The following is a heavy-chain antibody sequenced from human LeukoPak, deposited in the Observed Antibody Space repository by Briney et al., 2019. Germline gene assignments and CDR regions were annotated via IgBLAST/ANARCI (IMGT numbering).Heavy chain of an antibody. CDR1: GYTFTSYD. CDR2: MNPNRGNT. J-gene: IGHJ6*03. D-gene: IGHD3-22*01. CDR3: ARVVGDGRIVGRRYYMDV. Sequence: ASVKVSCEASGYTFTSYDINWVRQATGQGLEWMGWMNPNRGNTGYAQKFQGRVIITRNTSISTAYMELSSLRSEDTAMYYCARVVGDGRIVGRRYYMDVWGKGTTVTVSS. V-gene: IGHV1-8*03.